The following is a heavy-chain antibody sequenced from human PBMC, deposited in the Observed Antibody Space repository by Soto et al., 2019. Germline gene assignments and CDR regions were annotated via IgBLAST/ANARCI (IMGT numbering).Heavy chain of an antibody. Sequence: PSETLSLTCTVSGGSISSYYWSWIRQPPGKGLEWIGYIYYSGSTNYNPSLKSRVTISVDTSKNQFSLKLSSVTAADTAVYYCATGNYYDSSGYYYYWGQGTLVTVSS. CDR1: GGSISSYY. D-gene: IGHD3-22*01. CDR3: ATGNYYDSSGYYYY. J-gene: IGHJ4*02. CDR2: IYYSGST. V-gene: IGHV4-59*08.